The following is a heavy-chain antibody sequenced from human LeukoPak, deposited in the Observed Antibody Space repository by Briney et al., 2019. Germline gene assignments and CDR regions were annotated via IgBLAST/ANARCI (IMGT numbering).Heavy chain of an antibody. CDR2: VSYDGSNK. Sequence: GRSVRLSCAASGFSFSSNAMHWVRQAPGKGLEWVAVVSYDGSNKYYADSVKGRFTISRDNSKNTLYLQMNSLRAEDTAVYYCARDRLYYYYMDVWGKGTTVTVSS. D-gene: IGHD6-25*01. CDR3: ARDRLYYYYMDV. V-gene: IGHV3-30*04. CDR1: GFSFSSNA. J-gene: IGHJ6*03.